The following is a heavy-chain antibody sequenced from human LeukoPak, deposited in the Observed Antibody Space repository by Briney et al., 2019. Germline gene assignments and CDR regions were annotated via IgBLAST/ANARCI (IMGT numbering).Heavy chain of an antibody. J-gene: IGHJ6*03. CDR1: GGSISSGGYS. CDR3: ARQGGSYPGYYYYYYMDV. V-gene: IGHV4-30-4*07. Sequence: PSETLSLTCAVSGGSISSGGYSWSWIRQPPGKGLEWIGYIYYSGSTYYNPSLKSRVTISVDTSKNQFSLKLSSVTAADTAVYYCARQGGSYPGYYYYYYMDVWGKGTTVTISS. CDR2: IYYSGST. D-gene: IGHD1-26*01.